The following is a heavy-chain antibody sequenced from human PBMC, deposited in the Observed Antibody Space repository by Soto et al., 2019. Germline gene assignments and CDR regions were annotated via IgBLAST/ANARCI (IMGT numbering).Heavy chain of an antibody. CDR2: IWYDGSHE. CDR1: GFTFNNYG. J-gene: IGHJ2*01. Sequence: PGGSLRLSCAASGFTFNNYGMHWVRQAPGKGLEWVAVIWYDGSHESYADSVKGRFTISRDNSKNTLYLQMNSLRAEDTAVYYCARDSYSYDSRAYQGVDWYFDLWGRGTLVTVSS. D-gene: IGHD3-22*01. V-gene: IGHV3-33*01. CDR3: ARDSYSYDSRAYQGVDWYFDL.